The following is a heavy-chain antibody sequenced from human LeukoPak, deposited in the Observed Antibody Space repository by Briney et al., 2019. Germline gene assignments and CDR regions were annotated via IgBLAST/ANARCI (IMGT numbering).Heavy chain of an antibody. CDR3: ARLHSSSWYAMYYFDY. CDR1: GGSFSGYY. J-gene: IGHJ4*02. Sequence: SETLSLTCAVYGGSFSGYYWSWIRQPPGKGLEWIGEINHSGSTNYNPSLKSRVTISVDTSKNQFSLKLSSVTAADTAVYYCARLHSSSWYAMYYFDYWGQGTLVTVSS. D-gene: IGHD6-13*01. CDR2: INHSGST. V-gene: IGHV4-34*01.